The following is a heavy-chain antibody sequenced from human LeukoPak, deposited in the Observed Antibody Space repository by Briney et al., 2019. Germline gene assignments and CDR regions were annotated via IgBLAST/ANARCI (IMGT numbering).Heavy chain of an antibody. CDR3: ARGLSGSYQIDY. CDR1: GGSISSYF. J-gene: IGHJ4*02. D-gene: IGHD1-26*01. CDR2: IYDSEST. Sequence: SETLSLTCTVSGGSISSYFWNWIRQPPGKGLEWIGYIYDSESTNYNPPLKSRVTISVDTSKNQFSLKLSSVTAADTAVYYCARGLSGSYQIDYWGQGTLVTVSS. V-gene: IGHV4-59*01.